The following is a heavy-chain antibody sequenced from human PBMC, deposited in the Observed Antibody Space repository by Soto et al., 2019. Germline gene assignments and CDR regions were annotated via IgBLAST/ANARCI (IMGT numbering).Heavy chain of an antibody. Sequence: ASVKVSCKASGYTFTSYDINWVRQATGQGLEWMGWMNPNSGNTGYAQKFQGRVTMTRNTSISTAYMELSSLRSEDTAVYYCARLIGTSRHTDSDYWGQGTQVTVSS. CDR3: ARLIGTSRHTDSDY. CDR1: GYTFTSYD. J-gene: IGHJ4*02. CDR2: MNPNSGNT. V-gene: IGHV1-8*01. D-gene: IGHD2-2*01.